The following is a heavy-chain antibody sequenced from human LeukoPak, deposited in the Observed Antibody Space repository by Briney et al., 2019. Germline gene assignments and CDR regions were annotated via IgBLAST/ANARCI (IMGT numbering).Heavy chain of an antibody. CDR3: AREDMFYDYVSGTYPYFDF. CDR1: GYTFTSHY. V-gene: IGHV1-46*01. D-gene: IGHD3-16*02. CDR2: INPSGGGA. Sequence: ASVKVSCKASGYTFTSHYMHWVRQAPGQGLERMGVINPSGGGANYGQTFQGRVTMTRDTSTSTVYMELSSLRSEDSAVYYCAREDMFYDYVSGTYPYFDFWGQGTLVIVSS. J-gene: IGHJ4*02.